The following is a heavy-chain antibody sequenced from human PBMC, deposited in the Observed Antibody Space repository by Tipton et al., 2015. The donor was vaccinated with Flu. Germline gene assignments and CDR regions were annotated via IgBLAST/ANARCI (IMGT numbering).Heavy chain of an antibody. CDR1: GGSISSGSHY. D-gene: IGHD1-26*01. J-gene: IGHJ3*02. Sequence: TLSLTCTVSGGSISSGSHYWSWIRQPAGKGLEWIGRIYTSGSTNYNPSLKSRVTISVDTSKNQFSLKLSSVTAADTAVYYCARDHRWELHAFDIWGQGTMVTVSS. CDR3: ARDHRWELHAFDI. CDR2: IYTSGST. V-gene: IGHV4-61*02.